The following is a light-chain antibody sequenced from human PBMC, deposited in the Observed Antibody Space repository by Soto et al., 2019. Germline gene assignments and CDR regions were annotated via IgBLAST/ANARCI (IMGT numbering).Light chain of an antibody. CDR2: DAS. CDR3: QQRSNWPGT. Sequence: EIVLTKSPATLSLSPWERATLSCRASQSVSSYLAWYQQKPGKAPRLLIYDASTRATGIPARFSGSGSGTDFTLTISSLEPEDFAVYYCQQRSNWPGTFGPGTKVDIK. CDR1: QSVSSY. J-gene: IGKJ3*01. V-gene: IGKV3-11*01.